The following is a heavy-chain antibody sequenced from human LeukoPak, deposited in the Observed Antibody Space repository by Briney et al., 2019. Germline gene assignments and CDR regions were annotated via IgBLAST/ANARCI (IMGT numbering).Heavy chain of an antibody. Sequence: PGRSLRLSCAASGFTFSSYGMHWVRQAPGKGLEWVAVIWYDGSNKYYADSVKGRFTISRDNSKNTLFLQMNSLRAEDTAVYYSARRNGEVVDYWGQGTLVTVSS. J-gene: IGHJ4*02. D-gene: IGHD2-8*01. CDR2: IWYDGSNK. CDR1: GFTFSSYG. V-gene: IGHV3-33*01. CDR3: ARRNGEVVDY.